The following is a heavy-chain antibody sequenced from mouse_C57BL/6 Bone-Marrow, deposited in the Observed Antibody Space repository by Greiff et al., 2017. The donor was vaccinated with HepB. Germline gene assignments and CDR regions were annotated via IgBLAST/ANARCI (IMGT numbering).Heavy chain of an antibody. J-gene: IGHJ3*01. Sequence: VQLQQPGAELVKPGASVKLSCKASGYTFTSYWMHWVKQRPGQGLEWIGMIHPNSGSTNYNEKFKSKATLTVDKSSSTAYMQLSSLTSEDSAVYDCARPNYYGSSWFAYWGQGTLVTVSA. D-gene: IGHD1-1*01. V-gene: IGHV1-64*01. CDR2: IHPNSGST. CDR3: ARPNYYGSSWFAY. CDR1: GYTFTSYW.